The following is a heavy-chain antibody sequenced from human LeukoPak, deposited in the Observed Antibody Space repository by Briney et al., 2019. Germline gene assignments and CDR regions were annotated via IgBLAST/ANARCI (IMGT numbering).Heavy chain of an antibody. CDR2: IKQDGSEK. CDR3: ARIAAMIRGDYYFYYMDV. Sequence: PGGSLRLSCAAYGFTFSTYWMSWVRQAPGRGLEWVANIKQDGSEKYYVDSVKGRFTISRDNAKNSLNLQMNSLSAEDTAAYYCARIAAMIRGDYYFYYMDVWGKGTTVTISS. D-gene: IGHD3-10*01. V-gene: IGHV3-7*01. J-gene: IGHJ6*03. CDR1: GFTFSTYW.